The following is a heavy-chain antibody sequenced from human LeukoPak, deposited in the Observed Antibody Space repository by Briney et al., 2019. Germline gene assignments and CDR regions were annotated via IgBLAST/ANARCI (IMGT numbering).Heavy chain of an antibody. CDR2: IYHSGSA. Sequence: SETLSLTCAVSGGSLNSNDWWSWVRQPPGKGLEWIGEIYHSGSANYNPSLKSRVTISVDKSKNRFSLKLSSVTAADTAVYYCANKRNTAPYYFDYWGQGTLVTVSS. J-gene: IGHJ4*02. D-gene: IGHD5-18*01. CDR3: ANKRNTAPYYFDY. CDR1: GGSLNSNDW. V-gene: IGHV4-4*02.